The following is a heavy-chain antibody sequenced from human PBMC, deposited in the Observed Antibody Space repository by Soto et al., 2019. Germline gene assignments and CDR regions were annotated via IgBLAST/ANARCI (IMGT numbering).Heavy chain of an antibody. CDR2: IYYSGST. Sequence: QLQLQESGPGLVKPSETLSLTCTVSGGSISSSSYYWGWIRQPPGKGLEWIGSIYYSGSTYYNPSLKSRVTISVDTSKNQFSLKLSSVTAADTAVYYCARRIYDSSSKIAWFDPWGQGTLVTVSS. CDR1: GGSISSSSYY. D-gene: IGHD3-22*01. V-gene: IGHV4-39*01. CDR3: ARRIYDSSSKIAWFDP. J-gene: IGHJ5*02.